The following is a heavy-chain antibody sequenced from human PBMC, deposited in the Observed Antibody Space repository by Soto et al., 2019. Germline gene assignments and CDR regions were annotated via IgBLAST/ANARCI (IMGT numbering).Heavy chain of an antibody. CDR1: GGSVSSNSYS. CDR2: IYPNDNT. V-gene: IGHV4-39*01. CDR3: ARHGAGAFDI. D-gene: IGHD3-10*01. Sequence: PSETLSLTCTVSGGSVSSNSYSWGWVRQSPGKGLEWIGTIYPNDNTHYNPSLLSRVTISVDTSKNQFSLKLSSVTAADTAVYYCARHGAGAFDIWGQGTMVT. J-gene: IGHJ3*02.